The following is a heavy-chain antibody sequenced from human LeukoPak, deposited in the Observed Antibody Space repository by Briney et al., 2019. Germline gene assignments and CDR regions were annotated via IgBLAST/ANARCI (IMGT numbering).Heavy chain of an antibody. V-gene: IGHV1-2*02. CDR3: ARGESGYDYDYFGY. CDR2: INPNSGGT. Sequence: ASAKVSCKASGYTFTGYYMHWVRQAPGQGLEWMGWINPNSGGTNYAQKFQGRVTMTRDTSISTAYMELSRLRSDDTAVYYCARGESGYDYDYFGYWGQGTLVTVSS. J-gene: IGHJ4*02. CDR1: GYTFTGYY. D-gene: IGHD5-12*01.